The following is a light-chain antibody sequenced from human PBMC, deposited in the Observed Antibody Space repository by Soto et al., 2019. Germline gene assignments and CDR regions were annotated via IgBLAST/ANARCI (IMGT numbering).Light chain of an antibody. J-gene: IGKJ4*01. CDR1: QSVYRSY. CDR3: QQYGTSPPT. CDR2: GAS. Sequence: EIVLTQSPGTLSLSPGERATLSCRASQSVYRSYLAWYQQKPGQAPRLLMYGASSRATGIPDRFSGSGSGTDFTLTISRLEPEDFAVYSCQQYGTSPPTFGRGTKVEIK. V-gene: IGKV3-20*01.